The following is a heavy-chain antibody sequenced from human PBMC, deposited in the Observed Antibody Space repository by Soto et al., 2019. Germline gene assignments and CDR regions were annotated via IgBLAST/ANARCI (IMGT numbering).Heavy chain of an antibody. CDR3: ARLHGYCISSSCHGHYAMDV. CDR2: IYYSGST. CDR1: GGSISGYY. D-gene: IGHD2-2*01. Sequence: SETLSLTRTVLGGSISGYYWSWIRKPPGKGREGIGYIYYSGSTNYNPSLKSRVTISVDTSKSQFSLKVTSVTAADTAVYYCARLHGYCISSSCHGHYAMDVWGQGTTVTVSS. J-gene: IGHJ6*02. V-gene: IGHV4-59*08.